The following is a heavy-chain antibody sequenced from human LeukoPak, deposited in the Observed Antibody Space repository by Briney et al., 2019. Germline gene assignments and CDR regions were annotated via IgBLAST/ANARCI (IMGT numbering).Heavy chain of an antibody. D-gene: IGHD6-13*01. Sequence: PGGSLRLSCAASEFTFSSYDMHWVRQGTGKGLEWVSAIDTAGYTYYPGSVKGRFTISRENAKNSLYLQMNSLRAGDTAVYYCSRVNPEAEGFDYRGQGTLVSVSS. CDR3: SRVNPEAEGFDY. V-gene: IGHV3-13*01. CDR2: IDTAGYT. CDR1: EFTFSSYD. J-gene: IGHJ4*02.